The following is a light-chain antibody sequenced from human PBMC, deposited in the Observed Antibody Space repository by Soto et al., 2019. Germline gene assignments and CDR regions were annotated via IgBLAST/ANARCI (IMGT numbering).Light chain of an antibody. CDR1: QNVRFY. Sequence: EIVLTQSPATLSLSPGERATLSCGASQNVRFYLAWYQQKPGQTPRLLIYDASKRASGIPARFSGSGSGTDFTLTISSLEPEDFAVYYCQQRTNWSWTFGRGTKVEVK. CDR2: DAS. CDR3: QQRTNWSWT. V-gene: IGKV3-11*01. J-gene: IGKJ1*01.